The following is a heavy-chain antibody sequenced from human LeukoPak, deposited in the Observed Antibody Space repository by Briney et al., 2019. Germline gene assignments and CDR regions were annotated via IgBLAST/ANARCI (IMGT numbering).Heavy chain of an antibody. D-gene: IGHD1-1*01. CDR2: TYYRSKWYN. Sequence: SQTLSLTCAIAGDDVSNNIAVWNWFRQSPSRGLEWLGRTYYRSKWYNDYAVSVESRIIINPDTSNNQLSLHLNSVTPEDTAVYCCARATMQIWRPYYYSGVDVWGEGTTVTVSS. V-gene: IGHV6-1*01. CDR3: ARATMQIWRPYYYSGVDV. J-gene: IGHJ6*04. CDR1: GDDVSNNIAV.